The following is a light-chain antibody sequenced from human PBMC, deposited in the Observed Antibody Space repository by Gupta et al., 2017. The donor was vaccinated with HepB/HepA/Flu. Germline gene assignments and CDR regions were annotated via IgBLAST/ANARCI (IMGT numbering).Light chain of an antibody. Sequence: TSQHISTDYLDWYQQTRGQAPRPLIYATSTRATGVPDRFRGSGSETNFTLTITRLEPEDFAVYICQQCGTTPRTLGGGTKVEIK. V-gene: IGKV3-20*01. CDR1: QHISTDY. J-gene: IGKJ4*01. CDR3: QQCGTTPRT. CDR2: ATS.